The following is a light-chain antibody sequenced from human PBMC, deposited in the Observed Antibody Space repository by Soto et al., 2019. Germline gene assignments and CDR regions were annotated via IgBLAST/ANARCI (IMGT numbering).Light chain of an antibody. CDR2: GAS. V-gene: IGKV3D-15*01. J-gene: IGKJ1*01. CDR3: QQYHNWWM. Sequence: EIVMTQSPATLSVSPGERATLSCRASQSVSSTLAWYQQKPGQAPRLLISGASTRATGIPARFSGSGSGTDFTLTISSLQSEDFVVYYCQQYHNWWMFGQGTKVDIK. CDR1: QSVSST.